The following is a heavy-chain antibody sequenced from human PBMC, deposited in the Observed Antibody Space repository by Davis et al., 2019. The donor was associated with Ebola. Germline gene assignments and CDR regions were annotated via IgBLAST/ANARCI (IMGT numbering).Heavy chain of an antibody. Sequence: PSETLSLTCAVYGGSFSGYYWSWIRQPPGKGLEWIGEINHSGSTNYNPSLKSRVTISVDTSKNQFSLKLSSVTAADTAVYYCARGLRGEKGWFDPWGQGTLVTVSS. V-gene: IGHV4-34*01. CDR1: GGSFSGYY. D-gene: IGHD4-17*01. CDR3: ARGLRGEKGWFDP. J-gene: IGHJ5*02. CDR2: INHSGST.